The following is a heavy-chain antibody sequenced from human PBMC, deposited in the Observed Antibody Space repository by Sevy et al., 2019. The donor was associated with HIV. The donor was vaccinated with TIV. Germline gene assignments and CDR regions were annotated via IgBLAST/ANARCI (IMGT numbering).Heavy chain of an antibody. D-gene: IGHD3-22*01. CDR3: ARGRDYYDSRGYCADY. CDR1: GGSFSGYY. Sequence: SETLSLTCAVYGGSFSGYYWTWIRQPPGKGLEWIGEINHSGTSNFNPSLKSRVTISVDSSKNQFSLKLYSVTAADTALYYCARGRDYYDSRGYCADYWGQGMLVTVSS. CDR2: INHSGTS. V-gene: IGHV4-34*01. J-gene: IGHJ4*02.